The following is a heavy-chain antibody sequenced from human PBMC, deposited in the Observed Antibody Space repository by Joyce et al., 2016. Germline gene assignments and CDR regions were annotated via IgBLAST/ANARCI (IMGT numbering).Heavy chain of an antibody. V-gene: IGHV1-2*02. J-gene: IGHJ2*01. D-gene: IGHD2-2*01. CDR2: SNHTRDGT. CDR3: ARGDLRTSSPLFWYFAL. CDR1: GYTFTDYK. Sequence: QVQLVQSGAEVKKPGASVKVSCKASGYTFTDYKIHWVRQAPGQGLEWKGGSNHTRDGTEYPQKVQGRVTMTRDTSIRTAYMELTGLRSDDTAVYYCARGDLRTSSPLFWYFALWGRGTLVTVSS.